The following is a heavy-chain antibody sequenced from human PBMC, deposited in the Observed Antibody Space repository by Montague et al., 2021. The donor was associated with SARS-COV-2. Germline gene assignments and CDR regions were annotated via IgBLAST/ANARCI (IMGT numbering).Heavy chain of an antibody. V-gene: IGHV4-59*11. J-gene: IGHJ6*02. Sequence: SETLSLTCSVSGASISTHIWTWIRQPPGKGLEWIGYFPNIGNPQYNPSLHSRVTISLDTSKNQFSLNLTSVTAADTAVYYCARDGGKHSSFYYYGLDVWGQGTTVTVSS. D-gene: IGHD4-23*01. CDR3: ARDGGKHSSFYYYGLDV. CDR1: GASISTHI. CDR2: FPNIGNP.